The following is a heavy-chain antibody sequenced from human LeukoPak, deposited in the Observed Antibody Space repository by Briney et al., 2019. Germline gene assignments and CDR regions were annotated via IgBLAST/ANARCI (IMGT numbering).Heavy chain of an antibody. D-gene: IGHD3-16*01. CDR1: GGSISSYY. V-gene: IGHV4-59*12. J-gene: IGHJ4*02. Sequence: PSETLSLTCTVSGGSISSYYWSWIRQPPGKGLEWIGYIYYSGSTNYKSSLKSRVTISVDTSKNQFSLKLSSVTAADTAVYYCARADSGSPVSSLRYYFDYWGQGTLVTVSS. CDR2: IYYSGST. CDR3: ARADSGSPVSSLRYYFDY.